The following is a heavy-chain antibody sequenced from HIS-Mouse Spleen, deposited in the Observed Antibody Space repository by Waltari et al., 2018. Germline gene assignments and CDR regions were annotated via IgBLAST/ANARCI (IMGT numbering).Heavy chain of an antibody. CDR1: GSSISSSSYY. Sequence: QLQLQESGPGLVKPSETLSLTCPVSGSSISSSSYYWVWIRQPPGKGLEWIGSIYYSGSTYYNPSLKSRVTISVDTSKNQFSLKLSSVTAADTAVYYCAREIPYSSSWYDWYFDLWGRGTLVTVSS. CDR3: AREIPYSSSWYDWYFDL. V-gene: IGHV4-39*07. D-gene: IGHD6-13*01. CDR2: IYYSGST. J-gene: IGHJ2*01.